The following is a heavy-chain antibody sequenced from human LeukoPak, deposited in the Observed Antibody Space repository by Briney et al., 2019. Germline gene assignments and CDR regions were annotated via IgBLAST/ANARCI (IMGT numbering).Heavy chain of an antibody. CDR3: AIDWVVHY. D-gene: IGHD2-15*01. CDR2: IRYDGNNK. J-gene: IGHJ4*02. Sequence: GGSLRLSCAASGFTFSSYGMHWVRQAPGKGLEWVAFIRYDGNNKYYADSVKGRFTVSRDNSKNTLYLQMNSLRAEDTAVYYCAIDWVVHYGGQGTLVTVSS. CDR1: GFTFSSYG. V-gene: IGHV3-30*02.